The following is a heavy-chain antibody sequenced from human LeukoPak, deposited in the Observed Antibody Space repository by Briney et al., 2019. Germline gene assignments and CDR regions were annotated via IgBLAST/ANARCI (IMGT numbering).Heavy chain of an antibody. Sequence: ASVKVSCKVSGNTLSALAIHWVRQAPQKGLEWMGGFDAEDGETIYAQKFQGRVTLTEDTSTDTAHMKLSSLRSEDTAVYFCATGPLFLKPYGLDVRGNGTTVTVSS. V-gene: IGHV1-24*01. CDR1: GNTLSALA. CDR2: FDAEDGET. J-gene: IGHJ6*04. D-gene: IGHD2-21*01. CDR3: ATGPLFLKPYGLDV.